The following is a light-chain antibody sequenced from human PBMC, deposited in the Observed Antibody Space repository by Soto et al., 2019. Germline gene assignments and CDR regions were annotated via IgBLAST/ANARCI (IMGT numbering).Light chain of an antibody. J-gene: IGKJ5*01. CDR3: QQRQYWPPIT. CDR2: DAS. Sequence: EIVLTQSPGTPSLSPGERATLSCRASQSVSSYLAWYQQKPGQAPRLLIYDASNRATGIPARFSGSGSGTDFTLTISSLEPEDFAIYYCQQRQYWPPITFGQGTRLEIK. CDR1: QSVSSY. V-gene: IGKV3-11*01.